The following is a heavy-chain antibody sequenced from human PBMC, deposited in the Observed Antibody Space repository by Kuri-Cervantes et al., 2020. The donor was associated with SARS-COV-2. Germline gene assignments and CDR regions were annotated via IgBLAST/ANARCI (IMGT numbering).Heavy chain of an antibody. Sequence: GESLKISCAASGFKFSRTDVHWVRQAPGKGLEWVAFISYDGNNKKCIASGKGRFTISRDNSQNKLYLQMRSLRPEDTAMYYCAKDGAGAHDFWGQGTLVTVSS. D-gene: IGHD4/OR15-4a*01. CDR3: AKDGAGAHDF. CDR2: ISYDGNNK. V-gene: IGHV3-30*18. CDR1: GFKFSRTD. J-gene: IGHJ4*02.